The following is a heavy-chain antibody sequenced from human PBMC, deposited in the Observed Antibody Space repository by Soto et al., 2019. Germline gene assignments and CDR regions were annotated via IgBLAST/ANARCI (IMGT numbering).Heavy chain of an antibody. Sequence: GASVKVSCKASGGTFSSYAISWVRQAPGQGLEWMGGIIPIFGTANYAQKFQGRVTITADESTSTAYMELRSLRSDDTAVYYCARCEVIIADWFDPWGQGTRVTVSS. J-gene: IGHJ5*02. V-gene: IGHV1-69*13. CDR2: IIPIFGTA. D-gene: IGHD3-3*01. CDR3: ARCEVIIADWFDP. CDR1: GGTFSSYA.